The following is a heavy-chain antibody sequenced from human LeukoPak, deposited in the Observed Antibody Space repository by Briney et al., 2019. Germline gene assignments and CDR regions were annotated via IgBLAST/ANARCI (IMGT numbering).Heavy chain of an antibody. D-gene: IGHD3-16*01. CDR2: IYYSGST. CDR1: GGSISSSSYY. V-gene: IGHV4-39*01. J-gene: IGHJ3*02. CDR3: SSGGGGGDYFDI. Sequence: SETLSLTCTVSGGSISSSSYYWGWIRQPPGKGLEWIGSIYYSGSTYYNPSLKSRVTISVDTSKNQFSLKLSSVTAADTAVYYCSSGGGGGDYFDIWGQGTMVTVSS.